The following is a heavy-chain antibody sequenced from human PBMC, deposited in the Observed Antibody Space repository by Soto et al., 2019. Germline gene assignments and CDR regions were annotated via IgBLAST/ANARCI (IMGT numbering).Heavy chain of an antibody. CDR2: IFWDDDK. CDR1: GFSLSPSGVG. J-gene: IGHJ4*02. Sequence: SGPTLVNPTQTLTLTCTFSGFSLSPSGVGVGWIRQPPGKALEWLGIIFWDDDKRYRPSLRSRLTITKDTSKNQLVLTMTNMDPLDTATYYCAHLPWKQLWPRAPVVNWGQGTPVTV. V-gene: IGHV2-5*02. D-gene: IGHD5-18*01. CDR3: AHLPWKQLWPRAPVVN.